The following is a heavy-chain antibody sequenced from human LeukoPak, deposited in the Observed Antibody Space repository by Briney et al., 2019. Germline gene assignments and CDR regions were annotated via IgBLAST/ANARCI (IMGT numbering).Heavy chain of an antibody. D-gene: IGHD6-13*01. J-gene: IGHJ3*02. CDR3: AREGYSSSPELGAFDI. V-gene: IGHV1-46*01. Sequence: GASVKVSCKASGYTFTSYYMHWVRQAPGQGLEWMGIINPSGGSTSYAQKFQGRVTMTGDTSTSTVYMELSSLRSEDTAVYYCAREGYSSSPELGAFDIWGQGTMVTVSS. CDR2: INPSGGST. CDR1: GYTFTSYY.